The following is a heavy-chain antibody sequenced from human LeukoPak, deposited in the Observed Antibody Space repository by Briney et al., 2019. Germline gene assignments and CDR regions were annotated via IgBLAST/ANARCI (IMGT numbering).Heavy chain of an antibody. V-gene: IGHV4-59*01. CDR3: ARGMITFGGGYYFDY. CDR1: GGSISSYY. D-gene: IGHD3-16*01. CDR2: IYYSGST. Sequence: SETLSLTCTVSGGSISSYYWSWIRQPPGKGLEWIGYIYYSGSTNYNPSLKSRVTISVDTSKNQFSLKLSSVTAADTAVYYCARGMITFGGGYYFDYWRQGTLVTVSS. J-gene: IGHJ4*02.